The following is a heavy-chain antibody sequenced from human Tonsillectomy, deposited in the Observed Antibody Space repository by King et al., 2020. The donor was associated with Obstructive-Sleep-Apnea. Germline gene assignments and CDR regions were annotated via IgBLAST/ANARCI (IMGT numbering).Heavy chain of an antibody. CDR3: AGDLAGFY. CDR2: IYYGGNT. D-gene: IGHD3-10*01. J-gene: IGHJ4*02. V-gene: IGHV4-59*01. CDR1: GGSISSFY. Sequence: VQLQESGPGLVKPSETLSLTCSVSGGSISSFYWSWIRQPPGKGLEWIGYIYYGGNTNYNPSLKSRVTISVDTSKNQFSLKLTSVTAADTAVYYCAGDLAGFYWGQGTLVTVSS.